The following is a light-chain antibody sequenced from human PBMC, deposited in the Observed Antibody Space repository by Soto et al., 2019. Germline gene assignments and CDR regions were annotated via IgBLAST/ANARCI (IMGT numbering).Light chain of an antibody. Sequence: QSVLTQPASVSGSPGQSITISCTGTSRDVGGYNYVSWYQQHPGKAPKLMISEVSNRPSGVSDRFSGSKSGNTASLTISGLQAEDEAEYYCSSYRSDSTLVFGGGTQLTVL. V-gene: IGLV2-14*01. J-gene: IGLJ2*01. CDR1: SRDVGGYNY. CDR3: SSYRSDSTLV. CDR2: EVS.